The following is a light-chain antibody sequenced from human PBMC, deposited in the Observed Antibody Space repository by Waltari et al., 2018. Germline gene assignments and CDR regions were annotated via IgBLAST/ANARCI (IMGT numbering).Light chain of an antibody. CDR3: QHYVRLPVT. CDR1: QSISGA. V-gene: IGKV3-20*01. J-gene: IGKJ1*01. Sequence: EIVLTQPPGTLSLSPGERATLSCRASQSISGALAWYQQTPGQAPRLLIYGASNRATGIPDRFSGSGSGTEFSLTVSRLEPEDFAVYYCQHYVRLPVTFGQGTRVEI. CDR2: GAS.